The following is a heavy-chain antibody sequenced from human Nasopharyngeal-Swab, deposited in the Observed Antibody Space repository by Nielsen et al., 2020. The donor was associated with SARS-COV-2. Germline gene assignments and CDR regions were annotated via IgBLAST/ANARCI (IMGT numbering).Heavy chain of an antibody. V-gene: IGHV3-23*01. D-gene: IGHD6-19*01. J-gene: IGHJ4*02. CDR3: ANNRLGVAATFDN. CDR2: ISSSGDKT. Sequence: GGSLRLSCVASGFTFNTYAMIWLRQAPGKGPEWVAGISSSGDKTYYTDSVRGRFTISRDNSKNTVHLQMNSLRAEDTATYYCANNRLGVAATFDNWGQGTLVTVSS. CDR1: GFTFNTYA.